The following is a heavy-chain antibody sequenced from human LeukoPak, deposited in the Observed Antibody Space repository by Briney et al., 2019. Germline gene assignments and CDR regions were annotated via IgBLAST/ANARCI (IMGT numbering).Heavy chain of an antibody. CDR2: FDPEDGET. CDR3: ATDLPDKYFDWDDAFDI. Sequence: ASVKVSCKVSGYTLTELSMHWVRQAPGKGLEWMGGFDPEDGETIYAQKLQGRVTMTEDTSTDTAYMELSSLRSEDTAVYYCATDLPDKYFDWDDAFDIWGQGTMVTVSS. CDR1: GYTLTELS. V-gene: IGHV1-24*01. J-gene: IGHJ3*02. D-gene: IGHD3-9*01.